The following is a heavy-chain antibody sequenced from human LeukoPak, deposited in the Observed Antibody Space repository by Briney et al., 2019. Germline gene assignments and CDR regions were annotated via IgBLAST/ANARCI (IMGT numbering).Heavy chain of an antibody. CDR3: ARVGYGDSWFDF. CDR1: GGPVGSYY. V-gene: IGHV4-59*02. J-gene: IGHJ4*02. D-gene: IGHD4-17*01. CDR2: INHSGST. Sequence: SETLSLTCTVSGGPVGSYYWSWIRQPPGKGLEWIGFINHSGSTSYNPSLKSRVTISLDTSRNYFSLNLRSVTAADTAVYYCARVGYGDSWFDFWGQGSLVTVSS.